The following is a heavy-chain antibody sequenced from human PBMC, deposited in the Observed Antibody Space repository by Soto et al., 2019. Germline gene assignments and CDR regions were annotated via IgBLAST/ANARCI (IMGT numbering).Heavy chain of an antibody. CDR1: GGTFRSYT. D-gene: IGHD5-18*01. Sequence: QVQLVQSGAEVKKPGSSVKVSCKASGGTFRSYTISWVRQAPGQGLEWMGRIIPILGIANYAQKFQGRVTITADKSTSTAYMVLSSLRSEDTAVYYCARGRGYSYGETTFNYWGQGTLDTVYS. J-gene: IGHJ4*02. V-gene: IGHV1-69*02. CDR2: IIPILGIA. CDR3: ARGRGYSYGETTFNY.